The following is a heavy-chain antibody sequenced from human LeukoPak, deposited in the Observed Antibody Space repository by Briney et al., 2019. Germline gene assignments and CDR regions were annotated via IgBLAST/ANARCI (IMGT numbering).Heavy chain of an antibody. D-gene: IGHD2-21*02. CDR2: VCDTGNT. CDR3: ARECGGACYPPAYYYYMDV. CDR1: GGSMSGYC. Sequence: PSETLSLTCTVFGGSMSGYCWSWIRQPPGTRLEWIGYVCDTGNTNYNPSLKSRVTLSVDTSNNQFSLKLSSVTAADTALYYCARECGGACYPPAYYYYMDVWGKGTTVTVSS. J-gene: IGHJ6*03. V-gene: IGHV4-59*01.